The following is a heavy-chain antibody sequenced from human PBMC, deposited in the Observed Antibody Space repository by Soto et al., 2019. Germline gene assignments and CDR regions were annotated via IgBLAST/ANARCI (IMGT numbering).Heavy chain of an antibody. J-gene: IGHJ6*02. CDR2: IDSTGFST. Sequence: GGSLRLSCAASGFTFSSNALNWVRQAPGKGLEWVSAIDSTGFSTYYADSVKGRFTISRDNSKDTMYLQMNSLRAEDTAVYYCARESGSSWGLDYYSYGMDVWGQGTKVIVSS. D-gene: IGHD6-13*01. CDR1: GFTFSSNA. CDR3: ARESGSSWGLDYYSYGMDV. V-gene: IGHV3-23*01.